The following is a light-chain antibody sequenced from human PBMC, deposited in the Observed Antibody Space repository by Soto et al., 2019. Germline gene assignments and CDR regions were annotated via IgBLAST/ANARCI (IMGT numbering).Light chain of an antibody. CDR1: LGFSNY. CDR2: DTS. V-gene: IGKV1-33*01. Sequence: IHMTLSASSLSASVGNRVTITCQASLGFSNYLNWYQQKKGKAPKLLIYDTSNLETGVPSRFSGSGYGTDFNFTISSLQTEDIATYYCQQYDNLPITFGQGTRLEIK. CDR3: QQYDNLPIT. J-gene: IGKJ5*01.